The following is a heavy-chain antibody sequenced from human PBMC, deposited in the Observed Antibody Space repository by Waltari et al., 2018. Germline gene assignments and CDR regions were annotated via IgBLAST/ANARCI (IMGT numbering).Heavy chain of an antibody. CDR1: GFTFDDYA. V-gene: IGHV3-9*01. J-gene: IGHJ4*02. CDR3: AKGRLEYYYDSSGPDY. Sequence: EVQLVESGGGLVQPGRSLRLSCAASGFTFDDYAMHWVRQAPGKGLEWVSGISWNSGSIGYADSVKGRFTISRDNAKNSLYLQMNSLRAEDTALYYCAKGRLEYYYDSSGPDYWGQGTLVTVSS. D-gene: IGHD3-22*01. CDR2: ISWNSGSI.